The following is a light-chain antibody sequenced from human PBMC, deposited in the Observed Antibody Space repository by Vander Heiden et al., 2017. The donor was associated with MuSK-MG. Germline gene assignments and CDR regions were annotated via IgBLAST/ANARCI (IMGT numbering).Light chain of an antibody. CDR3: QQTYSSPQSIT. CDR2: AAS. V-gene: IGKV1-39*01. CDR1: QNIGNY. Sequence: DIQMTPSPSSLSASIGDRVTITCRASQNIGNYLNWYQQKLGQAPKLLIYAASTLQSGDPSRFSGSGSGTDFALTISSLQPEDFATYYCQQTYSSPQSITFGQGTRLDLK. J-gene: IGKJ5*01.